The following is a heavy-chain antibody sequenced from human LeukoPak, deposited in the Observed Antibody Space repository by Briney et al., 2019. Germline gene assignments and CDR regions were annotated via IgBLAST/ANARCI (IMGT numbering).Heavy chain of an antibody. CDR2: INNVASHI. CDR3: ARTGADILSPFDY. J-gene: IGHJ4*02. CDR1: GFTFSSYA. Sequence: PGGSLRLSCAASGFTFSSYAMSWVRQAPGKGLEWVSSINNVASHIYYAHSVKGRFTISRDNAKNSLYLQMNSLRAEDTALYHCARTGADILSPFDYWGQGTLVTVSS. D-gene: IGHD3-9*01. V-gene: IGHV3-21*04.